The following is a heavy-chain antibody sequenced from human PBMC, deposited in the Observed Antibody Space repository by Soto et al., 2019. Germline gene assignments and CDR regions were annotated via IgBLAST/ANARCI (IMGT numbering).Heavy chain of an antibody. D-gene: IGHD3-10*01. CDR2: INPIFGTA. J-gene: IGHJ5*02. Sequence: QVQLVQSGAEVKKPGASVKVSCKASGYTFTGYYMHWVRQAPGQGLEWMGWINPIFGTANYAQKFQGRVTITADKSTSTAYMELSSLRSEDTAVYYCARDLRYYGSGSYYNANWFDPWGQGTLVTVSS. V-gene: IGHV1-69*06. CDR3: ARDLRYYGSGSYYNANWFDP. CDR1: GYTFTGYY.